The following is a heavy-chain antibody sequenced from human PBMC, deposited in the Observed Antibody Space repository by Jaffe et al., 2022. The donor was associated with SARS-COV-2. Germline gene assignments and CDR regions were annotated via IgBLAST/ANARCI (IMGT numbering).Heavy chain of an antibody. CDR2: MNPNSGNT. CDR1: GYTFTSYD. CDR3: ARRYYYGSSAGGVRIYYYYGMDV. Sequence: QVQLVQSGAEVKKPGASVKVSCKASGYTFTSYDINWVRQATGQGLEWMGWMNPNSGNTGYAQKFQGRVTMTRNTSISTAYMELSSLRSEDTAVYYCARRYYYGSSAGGVRIYYYYGMDVWGQGTTVTVSS. J-gene: IGHJ6*02. D-gene: IGHD3-10*01. V-gene: IGHV1-8*01.